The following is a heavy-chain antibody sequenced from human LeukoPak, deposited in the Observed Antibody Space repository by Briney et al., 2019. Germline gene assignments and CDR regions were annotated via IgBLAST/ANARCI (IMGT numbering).Heavy chain of an antibody. V-gene: IGHV3-7*01. D-gene: IGHD2-15*01. CDR1: GFTFSSYS. CDR2: IKQDGSEK. Sequence: PGGSLRLSCAASGFTFSSYSMHWVRQAPGKGLEWVADIKQDGSEKYYVDSVKGRFTISRQNAKNSLFLQMNSLRAEDTAVYYCARHRSGGSQDDAFDIWGQGTMVTVSS. CDR3: ARHRSGGSQDDAFDI. J-gene: IGHJ3*02.